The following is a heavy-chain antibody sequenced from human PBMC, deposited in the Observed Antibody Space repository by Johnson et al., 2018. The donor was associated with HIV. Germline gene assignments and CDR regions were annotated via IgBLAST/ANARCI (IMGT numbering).Heavy chain of an antibody. CDR3: ARGMYGDAFDS. CDR2: TPGGDGGT. Sequence: VQLVESGGGLVQPGGSLRVSCAASGFKFAASGLAFSNYAVKWVSHTPGGDGGTSFADSVRGRYIISIDNAKHSLYLQMDSLRAEDTAVYYCARGMYGDAFDSWCSGTMVTVSS. D-gene: IGHD2-8*01. V-gene: IGHV3-23*04. CDR1: GFKFAA. J-gene: IGHJ3*02.